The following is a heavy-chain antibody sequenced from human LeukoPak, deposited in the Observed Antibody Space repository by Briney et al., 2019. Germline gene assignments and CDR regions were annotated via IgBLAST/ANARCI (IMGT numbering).Heavy chain of an antibody. CDR1: GYTFTSYY. CDR3: ARGSRYGYSYGYGFDY. Sequence: ASVKVSCKASGYTFTSYYMHWVRQAPGQGLEWMGIINPSGGSTSYAQKFQGRVTMTRDTSTSTVYMELGSLRSEDTAVYYCARGSRYGYSYGYGFDYWGQGTLVTVSS. J-gene: IGHJ4*02. V-gene: IGHV1-46*01. D-gene: IGHD5-18*01. CDR2: INPSGGST.